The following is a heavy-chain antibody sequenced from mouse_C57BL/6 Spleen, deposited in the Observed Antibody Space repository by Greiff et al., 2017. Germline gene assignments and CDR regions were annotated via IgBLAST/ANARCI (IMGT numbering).Heavy chain of an antibody. V-gene: IGHV5-4*01. CDR3: ARGWLLRGHWYFDV. Sequence: EVQLVESGGGLVKPGGSLKLSCAASGFTFSSYAMSWVRQTPEKRLEWVATISDGGSYTYYPDNVKGRFTISRDNAKNNLYLQMSHLKSEDTAMYYCARGWLLRGHWYFDVWGTGTTVTVSS. CDR2: ISDGGSYT. J-gene: IGHJ1*03. D-gene: IGHD2-3*01. CDR1: GFTFSSYA.